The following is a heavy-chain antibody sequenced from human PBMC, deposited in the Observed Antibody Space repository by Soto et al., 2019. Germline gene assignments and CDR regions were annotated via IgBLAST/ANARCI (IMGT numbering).Heavy chain of an antibody. J-gene: IGHJ4*02. CDR3: AREEDYDSSGYYLDY. CDR2: IYTSGST. CDR1: GGSISSYY. D-gene: IGHD3-22*01. Sequence: PSETLSLTCTVSGGSISSYYWSWIRQPGGKGLEWIGRIYTSGSTNYNPSLKSRVTMSVDTSKNQFSLKLSSVTAADTAVYYCAREEDYDSSGYYLDYWGQGTLVTVSS. V-gene: IGHV4-4*07.